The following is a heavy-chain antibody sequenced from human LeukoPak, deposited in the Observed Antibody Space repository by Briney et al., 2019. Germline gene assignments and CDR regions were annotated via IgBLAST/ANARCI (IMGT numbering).Heavy chain of an antibody. J-gene: IGHJ4*02. V-gene: IGHV4-59*01. CDR1: GGSISSYY. D-gene: IGHD6-19*01. CDR2: IYYSGST. CDR3: ATRPGSGWAGVFDY. Sequence: SETLSLTCTVSGGSISSYYWSWIRQPPGKGLEWIGYIYYSGSTNYNPSFKSRVTISVDTSKNQFSLKLSSVTAADTAVYYCATRPGSGWAGVFDYWGQGALVTVSS.